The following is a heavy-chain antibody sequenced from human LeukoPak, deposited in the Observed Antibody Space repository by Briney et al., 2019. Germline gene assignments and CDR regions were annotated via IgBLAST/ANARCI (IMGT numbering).Heavy chain of an antibody. V-gene: IGHV3-21*06. CDR3: ASTPSVGDYYPWYFDF. D-gene: IGHD1-26*01. Sequence: PGGSLRLSSVASGITFSTYSMNWVRQAPGKGLEWVSSISYSSTYIYYEDSVKGRFTISRDNARNSLYLQMNSLRAEDTAVYYCASTPSVGDYYPWYFDFWGRGTVVTVSS. CDR2: ISYSSTYI. J-gene: IGHJ2*01. CDR1: GITFSTYS.